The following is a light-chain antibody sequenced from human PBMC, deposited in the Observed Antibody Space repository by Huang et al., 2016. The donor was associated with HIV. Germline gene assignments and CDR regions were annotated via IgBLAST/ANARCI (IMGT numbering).Light chain of an antibody. J-gene: IGKJ4*01. CDR2: GAS. Sequence: ELVSTLSLSTLSLSPGEGAPLSCRASQSVRGSLAWYQQKPGQAPSLLIYGASNRATGIRARFSGSGSGTDFTLTISNLEPEDFAVYYCQQRSNWPPTLTFGGGTKVEL. V-gene: IGKV3-11*01. CDR3: QQRSNWPPTLT. CDR1: QSVRGS.